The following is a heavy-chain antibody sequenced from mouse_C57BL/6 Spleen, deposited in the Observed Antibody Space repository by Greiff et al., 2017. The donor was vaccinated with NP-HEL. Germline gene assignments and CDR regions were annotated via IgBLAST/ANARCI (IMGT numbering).Heavy chain of an antibody. CDR1: GFTFSDYY. J-gene: IGHJ4*01. CDR2: INYDGSST. Sequence: EVKLVESEGGLVQPGSSMKLSCTASGFTFSDYYMAWVRQVPEKGLEWVANINYDGSSTYYLDSLKSRFIISRDNAKNILYLQMSSLKAEDRATYYCARDGGAMDYWGQGTSVTVSS. D-gene: IGHD1-1*02. CDR3: ARDGGAMDY. V-gene: IGHV5-16*01.